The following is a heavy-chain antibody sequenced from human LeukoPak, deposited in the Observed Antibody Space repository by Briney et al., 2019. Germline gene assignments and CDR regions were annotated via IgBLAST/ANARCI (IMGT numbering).Heavy chain of an antibody. V-gene: IGHV3-48*03. Sequence: GGSLLLSCVASGFTFSSYEMNWLRQSPGKGLEWVSYISGSGTTTYYADSVKGRFTISRDNAKNSLYLQMNSLRAEDTAIYYCARSVQWLPYWGQGTLVTVSS. CDR1: GFTFSSYE. CDR3: ARSVQWLPY. J-gene: IGHJ4*02. CDR2: ISGSGTTT. D-gene: IGHD6-19*01.